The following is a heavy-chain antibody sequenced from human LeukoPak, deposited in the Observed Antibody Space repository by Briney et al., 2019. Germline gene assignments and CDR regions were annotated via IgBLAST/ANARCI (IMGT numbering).Heavy chain of an antibody. CDR3: ARVLAHFDFWSGYLY. Sequence: EASVKVSCKASGGTFSSYAISWVRQAPGQGLEWMGGIIPIFGTANYAQKFQGRVTITAHESTSTAYVALRPLRSEDTAVYYCARVLAHFDFWSGYLYWGQGTLVTVSS. CDR2: IIPIFGTA. CDR1: GGTFSSYA. D-gene: IGHD3-3*01. J-gene: IGHJ4*02. V-gene: IGHV1-69*13.